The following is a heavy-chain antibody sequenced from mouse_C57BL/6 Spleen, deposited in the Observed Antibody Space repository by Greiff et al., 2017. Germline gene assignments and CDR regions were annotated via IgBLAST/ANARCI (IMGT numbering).Heavy chain of an antibody. CDR3: ARHEGGDFGYYSYWYFDV. J-gene: IGHJ1*03. V-gene: IGHV1-62-2*01. D-gene: IGHD2-3*01. Sequence: QVQLQQSGAELVKPGASVKLSCKASGYTFTEYTIHWVKQRSGQGLEWIGWFYPGSGSIKYNEKFKDKATLTADKSSSTVYMELSRLTSEDSAVYFCARHEGGDFGYYSYWYFDVWGTGTTVTVSS. CDR2: FYPGSGSI. CDR1: GYTFTEYT.